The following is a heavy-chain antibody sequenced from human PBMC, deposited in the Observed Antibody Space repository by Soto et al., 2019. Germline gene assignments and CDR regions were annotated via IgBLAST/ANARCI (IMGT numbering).Heavy chain of an antibody. D-gene: IGHD3-3*01. CDR3: ARTIYGVATYYFDY. CDR1: GYTFTSYD. Sequence: QVQLVQSGAEVKKPGASVKVSCKASGYTFTSYDISWVRQATGQGLEWRGWMSPSSGTTGFVQKFQGRVTVTRDTSISTAYMEVTSLTSEDTAVYYCARTIYGVATYYFDYWGQGTLVTASS. J-gene: IGHJ4*02. V-gene: IGHV1-8*01. CDR2: MSPSSGTT.